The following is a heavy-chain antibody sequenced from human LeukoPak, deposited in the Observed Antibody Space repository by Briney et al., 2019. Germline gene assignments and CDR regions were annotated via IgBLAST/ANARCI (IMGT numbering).Heavy chain of an antibody. CDR1: GFTFSSYW. CDR2: INIDGRTT. J-gene: IGHJ4*02. CDR3: TRGTGTLPGALGDH. V-gene: IGHV3-74*03. Sequence: QAGGSLRLSCAASGFTFSSYWIHWARQGPGKGLVWVSRINIDGRTTTYADFVMGRFTISRDNAKNTVYLQMNSLRAEDTAVYYCTRGTGTLPGALGDHWGQGTLVTVSS. D-gene: IGHD2-8*02.